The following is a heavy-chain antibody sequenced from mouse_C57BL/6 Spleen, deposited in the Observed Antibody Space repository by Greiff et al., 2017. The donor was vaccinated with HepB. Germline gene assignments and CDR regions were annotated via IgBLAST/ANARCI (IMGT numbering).Heavy chain of an antibody. V-gene: IGHV14-2*01. CDR1: GFNIKDYY. Sequence: EVKLMESGAELVKPGASVKLSCTASGFNIKDYYMHWVKQRTEQGLEWIGRIDPEDGETKYAPKFQGKATITADTSSNTAYLQLSSLTSEDTAVYYCARFGPITTGEGYAMDYWGQGTSVTVSS. J-gene: IGHJ4*01. CDR2: IDPEDGET. CDR3: ARFGPITTGEGYAMDY. D-gene: IGHD1-2*01.